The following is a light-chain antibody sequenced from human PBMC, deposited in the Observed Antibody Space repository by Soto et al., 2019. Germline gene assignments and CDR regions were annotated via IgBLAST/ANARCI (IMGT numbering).Light chain of an antibody. CDR2: GNS. Sequence: QCALTQPPSVSGAPGQRVTISCTGSSSDIGAGYDVQWYQQLPGTAPKLLIYGNSNRPSGVPDRFSGSKSGTSASLAITGLQAEDEADYYCQSYDSSLSALFGGGTKLTAL. CDR3: QSYDSSLSAL. J-gene: IGLJ3*02. V-gene: IGLV1-40*01. CDR1: SSDIGAGYD.